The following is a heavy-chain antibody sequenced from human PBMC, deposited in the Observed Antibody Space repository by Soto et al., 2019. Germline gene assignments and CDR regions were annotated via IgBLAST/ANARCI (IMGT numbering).Heavy chain of an antibody. CDR2: MNPNSGNT. D-gene: IGHD6-19*01. V-gene: IGHV1-8*01. J-gene: IGHJ4*02. Sequence: GASVKVSCKASGYTFIIFSIHWVRQATGQGLEWMGWMNPNSGNTGYAQKFQGRVTMTRNTSISTAYMELSSLRSEDTAVYYCARGDSSGWDAYYFDYWGQGTLVTVSS. CDR3: ARGDSSGWDAYYFDY. CDR1: GYTFIIFS.